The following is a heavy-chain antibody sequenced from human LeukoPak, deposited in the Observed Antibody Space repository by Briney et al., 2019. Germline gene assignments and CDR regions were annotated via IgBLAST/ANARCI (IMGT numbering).Heavy chain of an antibody. CDR1: GGSIRSSSYY. CDR2: IYYSGST. Sequence: PSETLSLTCTVSGGSIRSSSYYWGWIRQPPGKGLEWIGSIYYSGSTYYNASLKSRGTTSVDTSENQFSLKLNSVTAADTAVYFCARQVVAVAGTGYFDYWGQGTLVTVSS. V-gene: IGHV4-39*01. J-gene: IGHJ4*02. D-gene: IGHD6-19*01. CDR3: ARQVVAVAGTGYFDY.